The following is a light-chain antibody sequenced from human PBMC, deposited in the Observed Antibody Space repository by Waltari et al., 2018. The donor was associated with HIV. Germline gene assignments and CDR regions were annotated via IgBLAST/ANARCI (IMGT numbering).Light chain of an antibody. CDR2: EDI. Sequence: SYELTQPPSVSVSPGQTARIPCSGDTLPKNYAHWYQQKSGQAPVLVIYEDIKRPSGIPERFSGSSSGTMAILTISGSQVEDEADYYCYSTESNGNHRVFGGGTKLTVL. J-gene: IGLJ3*02. CDR1: TLPKNY. CDR3: YSTESNGNHRV. V-gene: IGLV3-10*01.